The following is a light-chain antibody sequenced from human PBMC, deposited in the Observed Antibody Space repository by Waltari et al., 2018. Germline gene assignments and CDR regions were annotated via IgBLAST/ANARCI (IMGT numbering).Light chain of an antibody. CDR1: SSDVGNYNL. CDR2: DDN. CDR3: CSYAGSYTWV. Sequence: QSALTQPASVSGSPGQSITISCTGTSSDVGNYNLFSWYQQYPGTAPKVMIYDDNRRPSGVSDRFSGSKSGNTASLTISGVQAEDEADYYCCSYAGSYTWVFGGGTKLTVL. V-gene: IGLV2-23*01. J-gene: IGLJ3*02.